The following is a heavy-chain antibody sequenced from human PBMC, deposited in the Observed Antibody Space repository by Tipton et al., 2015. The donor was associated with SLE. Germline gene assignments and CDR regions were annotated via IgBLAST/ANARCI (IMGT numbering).Heavy chain of an antibody. CDR1: GVSMSRGGYY. D-gene: IGHD3-10*01. Sequence: TLSLTCTVSGVSMSRGGYYWSWIRQHPGKGLECIGYIYYSGSTNYNPSLKSRVTISVDTSKNQFSLKLSSVTAADTAVYYCARGSGNFDYWGQGTLVTVSS. J-gene: IGHJ4*02. CDR3: ARGSGNFDY. V-gene: IGHV4-31*03. CDR2: IYYSGST.